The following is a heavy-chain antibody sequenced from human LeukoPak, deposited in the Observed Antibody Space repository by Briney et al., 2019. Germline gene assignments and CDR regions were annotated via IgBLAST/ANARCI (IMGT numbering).Heavy chain of an antibody. CDR3: AREAPYYYDSSGYYASGGWFDP. Sequence: GRSLRPSCAASGFTFSSYAMSWVRQAPGKGLEWVSAISGSGGSTYYADSVKGRFTISRDNSENTLYLQMNSLRAEDTAVYYCAREAPYYYDSSGYYASGGWFDPWGQGTLVTVSS. J-gene: IGHJ5*02. V-gene: IGHV3-23*01. D-gene: IGHD3-22*01. CDR1: GFTFSSYA. CDR2: ISGSGGST.